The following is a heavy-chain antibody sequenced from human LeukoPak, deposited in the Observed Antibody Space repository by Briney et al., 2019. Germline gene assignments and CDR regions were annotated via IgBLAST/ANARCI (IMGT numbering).Heavy chain of an antibody. D-gene: IGHD1-1*01. Sequence: GASVKVSCKVSGYTLTELSMHWVRQAPGKGLEWMGGFDPEDGETIYAPKFQGRVTMTEDTSTDTAYMELSSLRSEDTAVYYCATQQSLLEPRFDYWGQGTLVTVSS. CDR3: ATQQSLLEPRFDY. CDR2: FDPEDGET. J-gene: IGHJ4*02. CDR1: GYTLTELS. V-gene: IGHV1-24*01.